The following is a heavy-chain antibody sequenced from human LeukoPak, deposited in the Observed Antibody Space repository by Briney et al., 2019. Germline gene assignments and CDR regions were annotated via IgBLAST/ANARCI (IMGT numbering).Heavy chain of an antibody. Sequence: EASVKVSCKASGYTFTGNYMHWVRQAPGQGLEWMGWINPYSGGTNYAQKFQGRVTMTRDTSSSIAYMELIRLRYDDSAVYYRAVDLGYTYGYSDDYWGQGTLVTVSS. D-gene: IGHD5-18*01. CDR3: AVDLGYTYGYSDDY. CDR1: GYTFTGNY. CDR2: INPYSGGT. V-gene: IGHV1-2*02. J-gene: IGHJ4*02.